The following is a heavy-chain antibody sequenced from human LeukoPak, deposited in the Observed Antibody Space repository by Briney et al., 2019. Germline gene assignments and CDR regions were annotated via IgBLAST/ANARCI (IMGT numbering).Heavy chain of an antibody. D-gene: IGHD3-10*01. CDR1: GFTFTTYG. J-gene: IGHJ6*03. V-gene: IGHV3-33*01. CDR2: IWYDGSNK. Sequence: GGSLRLSCAASGFTFTTYGMHWVRQAPGKGLEWVAIIWYDGSNKYYADSVKGRFTISRDNSKNTLYLQMNSLRAEDTAVYYCARDATMVPLYYYYYMDVWGKGTTVTVSS. CDR3: ARDATMVPLYYYYYMDV.